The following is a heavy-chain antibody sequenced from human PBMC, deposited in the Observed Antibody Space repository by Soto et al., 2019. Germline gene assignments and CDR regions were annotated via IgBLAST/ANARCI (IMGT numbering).Heavy chain of an antibody. V-gene: IGHV4-4*02. D-gene: IGHD1-1*01. Sequence: QVQLQESGPGLVKPSGTLSLTCDVSGYSISSTYWWSWVRQSPLEGLEWIGEIYPTTGRANYNPSLRSRVTISADSSKNQFSLNLRSVTAADTDVYYCARHVGVTGTRGFDYWGQGIPVSVSS. CDR3: ARHVGVTGTRGFDY. CDR1: GYSISSTYW. J-gene: IGHJ4*02. CDR2: IYPTTGRA.